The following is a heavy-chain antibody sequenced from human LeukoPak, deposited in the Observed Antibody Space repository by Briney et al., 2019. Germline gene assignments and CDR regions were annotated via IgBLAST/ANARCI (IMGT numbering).Heavy chain of an antibody. J-gene: IGHJ4*02. V-gene: IGHV4-59*01. CDR3: ARGGLYSSSWYHEIYFDY. CDR2: IYYTGST. CDR1: DGSINGYY. Sequence: SETLSLTCTVSDGSINGYYWSWIRQSPGKGLESLGYIYYTGSTNYNPSLKSRVTMSVDTSRNQFFLRLSSVTAADTAVYYCARGGLYSSSWYHEIYFDYWGQGTLVTVSS. D-gene: IGHD6-13*01.